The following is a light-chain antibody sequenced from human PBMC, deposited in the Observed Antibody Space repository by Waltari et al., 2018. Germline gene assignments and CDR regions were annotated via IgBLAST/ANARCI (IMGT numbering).Light chain of an antibody. Sequence: DIVVTQSPDSLAVSLGERATINCKSSQSVLDSSNNKNYLAWYQQKPGQPPKLLIYCASSRESGVPDRFSVSGSVTDFTISISSLQAEDVAVYYCQQYYYTPLVTFGQGTKLEI. CDR3: QQYYYTPLVT. CDR1: QSVLDSSNNKNY. J-gene: IGKJ2*01. CDR2: CAS. V-gene: IGKV4-1*01.